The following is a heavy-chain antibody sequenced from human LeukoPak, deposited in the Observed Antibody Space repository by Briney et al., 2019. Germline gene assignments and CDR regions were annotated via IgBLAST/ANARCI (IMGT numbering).Heavy chain of an antibody. CDR1: GFTFNAYG. V-gene: IGHV3-30*02. Sequence: GGSLRLSCAASGFTFNAYGMHWVRQAPGKGLEWVAFIRYDGINKDYADSVKGRFTFSRDSSKNTLYLQMNSLRAEDTALYYCAKGTYSAYNSGCAYWGQGNLVTVSS. CDR2: IRYDGINK. D-gene: IGHD5-12*01. CDR3: AKGTYSAYNSGCAY. J-gene: IGHJ4*02.